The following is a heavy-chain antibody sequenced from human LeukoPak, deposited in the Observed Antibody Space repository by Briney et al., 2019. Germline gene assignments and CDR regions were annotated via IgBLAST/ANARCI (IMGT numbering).Heavy chain of an antibody. CDR3: ARGTRSSSIAARLVY. J-gene: IGHJ4*02. Sequence: PSDTLSLTCTVSGGSISSSSYYWGWIRQPPGKGLEWIGSIYYSGSTYYNPSLKSRVTISVDTSKNQFSLKLSSVTAADTAVYYCARGTRSSSIAARLVYWGQGTLVTVSS. CDR1: GGSISSSSYY. D-gene: IGHD6-6*01. CDR2: IYYSGST. V-gene: IGHV4-39*01.